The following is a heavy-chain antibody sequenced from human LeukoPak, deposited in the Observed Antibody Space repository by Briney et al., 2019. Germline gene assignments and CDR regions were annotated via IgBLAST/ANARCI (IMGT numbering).Heavy chain of an antibody. CDR2: IYHSGST. CDR3: ARARGSGSYGY. D-gene: IGHD1-26*01. CDR1: GYSISSGYY. V-gene: IGHV4-38-2*02. Sequence: SETLSLTCTVSGYSISSGYYWGWIRQPPGKGLEWIGSIYHSGSTYYNPSLKSRVTISVDTSKNQFSLKLSSVTAADTAVYYCARARGSGSYGYWGQGTLVTVSS. J-gene: IGHJ4*02.